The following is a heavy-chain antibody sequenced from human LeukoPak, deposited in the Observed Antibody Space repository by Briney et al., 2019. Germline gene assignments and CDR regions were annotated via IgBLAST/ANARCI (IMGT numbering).Heavy chain of an antibody. D-gene: IGHD4-23*01. CDR1: GFTFDDYA. V-gene: IGHV3-48*03. CDR2: ISSSGSTI. CDR3: ARVEYGGLMDV. Sequence: GGSLRLSCAASGFTFDDYAMHWVRQAPGKGLEWVSYISSSGSTIYYADSVKGRFTISRDNAKNSLYLQMNSLRAEDTAVYYCARVEYGGLMDVWGQGTTVTVSS. J-gene: IGHJ6*02.